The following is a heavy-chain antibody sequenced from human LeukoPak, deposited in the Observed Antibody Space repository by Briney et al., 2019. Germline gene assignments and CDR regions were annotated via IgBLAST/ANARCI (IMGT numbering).Heavy chain of an antibody. V-gene: IGHV3-48*01. CDR1: GFTFSSYS. CDR3: ARAQTN. D-gene: IGHD4-11*01. Sequence: GGXXRLSCAASGFTFSSYSMNWVRQAPGKGLEWVSYISSSTSTIYYADSVKGRFTISRDNAKNSLYLQMNSLRAEDTAVYYCARAQTNWGQGTLVTVSS. J-gene: IGHJ4*02. CDR2: ISSSTSTI.